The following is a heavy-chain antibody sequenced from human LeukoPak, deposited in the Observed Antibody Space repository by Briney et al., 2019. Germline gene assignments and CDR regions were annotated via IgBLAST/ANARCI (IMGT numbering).Heavy chain of an antibody. CDR1: GFTFSSYS. Sequence: PGGSLRLSCAASGFTFSSYSMNWVRQGPGKGLEWVSVIYNDGTTYYADSVKGRLTISRDNSKNTLYLQMSSLRVDDTAVYYCATTSGNYLYFQHWGQGTLVTVSS. V-gene: IGHV3-66*01. D-gene: IGHD1-26*01. CDR2: IYNDGTT. J-gene: IGHJ1*01. CDR3: ATTSGNYLYFQH.